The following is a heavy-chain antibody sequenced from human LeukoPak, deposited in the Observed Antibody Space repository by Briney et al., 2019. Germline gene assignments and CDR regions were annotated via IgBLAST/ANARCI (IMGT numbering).Heavy chain of an antibody. D-gene: IGHD1-26*01. V-gene: IGHV4-30-4*08. J-gene: IGHJ3*02. Sequence: SETLSLTCTVSGGSISSGDYYWSWIRQPPGKGLEWIGYIYYSGSTYYNPSLKSRVTISVDTSKNQFSLKLSSVTAADTAVYYCARIVGGGDAFDIWGQGTMVTVSS. CDR2: IYYSGST. CDR1: GGSISSGDYY. CDR3: ARIVGGGDAFDI.